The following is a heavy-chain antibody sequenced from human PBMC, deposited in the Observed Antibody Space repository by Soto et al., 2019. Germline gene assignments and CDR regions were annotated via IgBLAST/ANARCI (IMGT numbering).Heavy chain of an antibody. CDR1: GFTFSSYG. CDR3: ARERCSGGSCYVDY. CDR2: IWYDGSNK. V-gene: IGHV3-33*01. Sequence: QVQLVESGGGVVQPGRSLRLSCAASGFTFSSYGMHWVRQAPGKGLEWVAVIWYDGSNKYYADSVKGRFTISRDNSKNTLYLQMNSLRAEDTAVYYCARERCSGGSCYVDYWGQGTLVTVSS. J-gene: IGHJ4*02. D-gene: IGHD2-15*01.